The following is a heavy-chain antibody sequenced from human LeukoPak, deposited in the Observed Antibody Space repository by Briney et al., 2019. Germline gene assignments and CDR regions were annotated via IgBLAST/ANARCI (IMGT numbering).Heavy chain of an antibody. J-gene: IGHJ4*02. D-gene: IGHD3-10*01. CDR1: GFTVSSNY. CDR3: ARERVVRGVISAFDY. Sequence: GGSLRLSCAASGFTVSSNYTSWVRQAPGKGLEWVSVIYSGGSTYYADSVKGRFTISRDNSKNTLYLQMNSLRAENTAVYYCARERVVRGVISAFDYWGQGTLVTVSS. CDR2: IYSGGST. V-gene: IGHV3-66*01.